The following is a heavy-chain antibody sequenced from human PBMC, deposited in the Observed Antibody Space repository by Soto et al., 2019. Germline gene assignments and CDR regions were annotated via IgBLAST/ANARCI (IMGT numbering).Heavy chain of an antibody. V-gene: IGHV4-30-4*01. Sequence: QVQLQESGPGLVKPSQTLSLTCTVSGGSISSGDYYWSWIRQPPGKGLEWIGYIYYSGSTYYNPSLKSRVTISVDTSKNQFSLKLSSVTAADTAVYYCARTSTVETLRGLEHDAFDIWGQGTMVTVSS. D-gene: IGHD4-17*01. CDR2: IYYSGST. CDR3: ARTSTVETLRGLEHDAFDI. J-gene: IGHJ3*02. CDR1: GGSISSGDYY.